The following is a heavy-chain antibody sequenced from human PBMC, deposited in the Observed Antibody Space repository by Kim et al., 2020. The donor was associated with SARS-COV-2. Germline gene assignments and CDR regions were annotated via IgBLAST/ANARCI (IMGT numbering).Heavy chain of an antibody. D-gene: IGHD2-2*01. CDR3: ARDRAVVVVPAAGVLDY. V-gene: IGHV1-2*06. CDR2: INPNSGGT. Sequence: ASVKVSCKASGYTFTGYYMHWVRQAPGQGLEWMGRINPNSGGTNDDQKFQGRVTMTRDTSSSTAYKELSRLRSDDTAVYYCARDRAVVVVPAAGVLDYCGEGTLVTPSP. J-gene: IGHJ4*02. CDR1: GYTFTGYY.